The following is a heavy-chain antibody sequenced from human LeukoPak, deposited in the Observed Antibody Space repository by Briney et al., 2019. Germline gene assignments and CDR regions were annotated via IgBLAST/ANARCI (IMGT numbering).Heavy chain of an antibody. Sequence: PSETPSLTCTVPGGSISSYYWSWIPQPPREGMGWSGYIYYSVSTNYNPSLKSRVIISVDTSKNQFSLKLSSVTAADTAVYYCAREVPHLQGYDFWSGYYTGWFDPWGQGTLVTVSS. V-gene: IGHV4-59*01. D-gene: IGHD3-3*01. J-gene: IGHJ5*02. CDR3: AREVPHLQGYDFWSGYYTGWFDP. CDR1: GGSISSYY. CDR2: IYYSVST.